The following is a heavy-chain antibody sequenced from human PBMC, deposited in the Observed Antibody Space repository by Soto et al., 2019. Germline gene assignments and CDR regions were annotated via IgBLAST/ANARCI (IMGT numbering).Heavy chain of an antibody. D-gene: IGHD3-22*01. CDR3: ARDKGYYYDSSGYYGDY. Sequence: QVQLVESGGGVVQPGRSLRLSCAASGFTFSGYAMHWVRQAPGKGLEWVAVISYDGSNKYYADSVKGRFTISRDNSKNTLYLQMNSLRAEDTAVYYCARDKGYYYDSSGYYGDYWGQGTLVTVSS. CDR2: ISYDGSNK. CDR1: GFTFSGYA. J-gene: IGHJ4*02. V-gene: IGHV3-30-3*01.